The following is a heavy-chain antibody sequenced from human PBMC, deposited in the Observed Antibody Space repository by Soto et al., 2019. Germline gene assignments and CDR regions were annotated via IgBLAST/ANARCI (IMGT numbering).Heavy chain of an antibody. V-gene: IGHV3-66*01. D-gene: IGHD3-22*01. J-gene: IGHJ4*02. CDR1: GFTVSSNY. CDR3: ARDGMVNYYDSSGYHFDY. Sequence: GGSLRLSCAASGFTVSSNYMSWVRQAPGKGLEWVSVIYSGGSTYYADSVKGRFTTSRDNSKNTLYLQMNSLRAEDTAVYYCARDGMVNYYDSSGYHFDYWGQGTLVTVSS. CDR2: IYSGGST.